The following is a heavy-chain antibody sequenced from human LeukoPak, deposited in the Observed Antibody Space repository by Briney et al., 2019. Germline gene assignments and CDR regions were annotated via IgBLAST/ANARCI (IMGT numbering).Heavy chain of an antibody. V-gene: IGHV3-21*01. CDR3: VRDSGSSWREGLNY. Sequence: PGGSLRLSCAASTFTFSSDSMNWVRQAPGKGLEWVSSISSSSDYIYYADSVKGRFTIFRDNAKNSLYLRMNSLRVEDSAIYYCVRDSGSSWREGLNYWGQGTLVTVSS. J-gene: IGHJ4*02. CDR2: ISSSSDYI. D-gene: IGHD6-13*01. CDR1: TFTFSSDS.